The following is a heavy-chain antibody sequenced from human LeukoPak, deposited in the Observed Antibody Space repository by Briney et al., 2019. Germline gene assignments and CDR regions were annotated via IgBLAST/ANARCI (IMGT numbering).Heavy chain of an antibody. CDR1: GFTFNSYG. D-gene: IGHD2-2*01. J-gene: IGHJ6*03. CDR2: IRYDGSVK. Sequence: PGGSLRLSCAASGFTFNSYGMHWVRQAPGKGLDWVAFIRYDGSVKYYADSVKGRLTISRDNSKNTLYLQMSSLRAEDTAVYYCAKGSYYCSSSSCPQYYYYMDVWGKGTTVTVSS. CDR3: AKGSYYCSSSSCPQYYYYMDV. V-gene: IGHV3-30*02.